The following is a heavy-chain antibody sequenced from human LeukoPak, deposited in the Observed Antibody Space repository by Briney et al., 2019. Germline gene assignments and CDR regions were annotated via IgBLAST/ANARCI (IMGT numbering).Heavy chain of an antibody. D-gene: IGHD3-22*01. CDR1: GFTFSTYA. V-gene: IGHV3-23*01. CDR3: AKDVANYYDSNGYYYSTRHYFDY. J-gene: IGHJ4*02. CDR2: VSGSGGST. Sequence: GGSLRLSCAASGFTFSTYAMSWVRQAPGKWLEWVSAVSGSGGSTYYADSVKDRFTISRDNSKNTLYLQMNSLRAEDTALYYCAKDVANYYDSNGYYYSTRHYFDYWGQGTLVTVSS.